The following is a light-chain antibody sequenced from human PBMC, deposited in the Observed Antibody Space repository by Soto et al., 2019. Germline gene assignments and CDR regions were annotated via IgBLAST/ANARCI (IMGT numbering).Light chain of an antibody. CDR1: QSISSW. Sequence: IQLTQSPSTLSASVGDRFTITFRASQSISSWLAWYQQKPGKAPKLLIYAASSLQSGVPSRFSGSRSGPDFTLTISSLQPEDFATYYCQQSYSSPPTFGQGTKV. CDR3: QQSYSSPPT. CDR2: AAS. V-gene: IGKV1-39*01. J-gene: IGKJ1*01.